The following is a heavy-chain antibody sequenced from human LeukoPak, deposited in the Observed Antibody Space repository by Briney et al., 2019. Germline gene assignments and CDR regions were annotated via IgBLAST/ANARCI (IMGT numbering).Heavy chain of an antibody. J-gene: IGHJ4*02. CDR2: INGGGGST. Sequence: GGTLRLSCAASGLTFSNYAMNWVRQAPGKGLEWVSPINGGGGSTYYADSVKGRFTISRDNSKNTLYLQMNSLRAEDTAVYYCARDLVAAAGPSFDYWGQGTLVTVSS. D-gene: IGHD6-13*01. CDR1: GLTFSNYA. CDR3: ARDLVAAAGPSFDY. V-gene: IGHV3-23*01.